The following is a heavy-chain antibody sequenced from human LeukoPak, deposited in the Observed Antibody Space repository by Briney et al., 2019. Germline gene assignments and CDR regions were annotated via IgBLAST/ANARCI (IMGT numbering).Heavy chain of an antibody. CDR3: ARDRVLSGY. J-gene: IGHJ4*02. V-gene: IGHV3-7*01. CDR1: GFTLSSYW. Sequence: GGSLRLSCAASGFTLSSYWMSWVRQAPGKGLEWVANIKQDGSEKCYVDSVKGRFTISRDNAKNSLYLQMNSLRAEDTAVYYCARDRVLSGYWGQGTLVTVSS. CDR2: IKQDGSEK. D-gene: IGHD4/OR15-4a*01.